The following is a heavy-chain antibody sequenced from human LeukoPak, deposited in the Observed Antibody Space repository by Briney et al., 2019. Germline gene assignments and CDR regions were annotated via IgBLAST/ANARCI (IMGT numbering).Heavy chain of an antibody. J-gene: IGHJ4*02. Sequence: GASVKVSCKASGYTFTSYAMHWVRQAPGQRLEWMGWINAGNGNTKYSQKFQSRVTITRDTSASTAYMELSSLRSEDTAVYYCARDPGSGWYYFDYWGQGTLVTVSS. CDR1: GYTFTSYA. D-gene: IGHD6-19*01. CDR2: INAGNGNT. CDR3: ARDPGSGWYYFDY. V-gene: IGHV1-3*01.